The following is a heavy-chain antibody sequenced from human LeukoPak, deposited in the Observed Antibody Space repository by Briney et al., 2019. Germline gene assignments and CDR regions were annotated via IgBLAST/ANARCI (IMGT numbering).Heavy chain of an antibody. Sequence: GASVKVSCKASGYTFTSYDINLVRQATGQGLEWMGLMNPNSGNTGYAQKFQGRVTMTRNTSISTAYMELSSLRSEDTAVYYCARGSYYDSKLRAAFDIWGQGTMVTVSS. CDR3: ARGSYYDSKLRAAFDI. J-gene: IGHJ3*02. D-gene: IGHD3-22*01. V-gene: IGHV1-8*01. CDR1: GYTFTSYD. CDR2: MNPNSGNT.